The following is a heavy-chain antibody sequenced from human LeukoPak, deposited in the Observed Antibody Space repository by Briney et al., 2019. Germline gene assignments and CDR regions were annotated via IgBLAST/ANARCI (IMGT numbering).Heavy chain of an antibody. CDR3: ARVRNYYDSSGYYGY. CDR2: INPNSGGT. Sequence: GASVKVSCKASGYTFTVYYMHWVRQAPGQGLEWMGWINPNSGGTNYAQKFQGRVTMTRDTSISTAYMELSRLRSDDTAVYYCARVRNYYDSSGYYGYWGQGTLVTVSS. CDR1: GYTFTVYY. J-gene: IGHJ4*02. D-gene: IGHD3-22*01. V-gene: IGHV1-2*02.